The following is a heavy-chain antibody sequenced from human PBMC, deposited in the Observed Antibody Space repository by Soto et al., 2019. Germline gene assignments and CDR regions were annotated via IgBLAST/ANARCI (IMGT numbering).Heavy chain of an antibody. V-gene: IGHV4-30-4*01. CDR1: GDSISSSDSY. J-gene: IGHJ6*02. CDR2: INSSGRT. Sequence: QVQLQESGPGLVKPSQTLSLTCSVSGDSISSSDSYWSLIRQPPGTGLEWIGYINSSGRTYYKPSLKSWVSISIDTSKNQCSLRLTSVTVADTAVYFCAMFSTLGKEYGVYVWGQGTTVTVSS. CDR3: AMFSTLGKEYGVYV. D-gene: IGHD2-2*01.